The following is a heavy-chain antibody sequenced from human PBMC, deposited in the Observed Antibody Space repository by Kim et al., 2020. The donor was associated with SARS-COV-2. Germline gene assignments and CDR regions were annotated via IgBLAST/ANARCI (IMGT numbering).Heavy chain of an antibody. J-gene: IGHJ4*02. CDR1: GFTFDDYA. V-gene: IGHV3-43*02. Sequence: GGSLRLSCAASGFTFDDYAMHWVRQAPGKDLEWVSLISGDGGSTYYADSVKGRFTISRDNSKNSLYLQMNSLRTEDTALYYCAKDIILEYSYGWAHLCYWGQGTLVTVSS. CDR3: AKDIILEYSYGWAHLCY. D-gene: IGHD5-18*01. CDR2: ISGDGGST.